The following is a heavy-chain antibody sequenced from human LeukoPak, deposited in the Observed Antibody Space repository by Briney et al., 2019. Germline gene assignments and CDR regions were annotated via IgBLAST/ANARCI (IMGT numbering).Heavy chain of an antibody. D-gene: IGHD4-17*01. CDR3: ARLPTTVTTFYYGMDV. Sequence: GESLKISCKGSGYSFTSYWIGWVRQMPGKGLEWMGIIYPGDSDTRYSPSFQGQVTISADKSISTAYLQWSSLKASDTATYYCARLPTTVTTFYYGMDVWGQGTTVTVSS. J-gene: IGHJ6*02. V-gene: IGHV5-51*01. CDR1: GYSFTSYW. CDR2: IYPGDSDT.